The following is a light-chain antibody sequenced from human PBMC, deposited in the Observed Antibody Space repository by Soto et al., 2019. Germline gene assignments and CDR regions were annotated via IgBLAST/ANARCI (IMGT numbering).Light chain of an antibody. CDR3: QLYGASPKYT. CDR1: QSVSSSS. V-gene: IGKV3-20*01. CDR2: GAS. Sequence: EIVLTQSPGTLSLSPGTRATLSCRASQSVSSSSLAWYQQRPGQAPRLLIYGASRRATGIPDRFSGSGSGTDFTLTISRLEPEDFAVYYCQLYGASPKYTFGQGTKVDIK. J-gene: IGKJ2*01.